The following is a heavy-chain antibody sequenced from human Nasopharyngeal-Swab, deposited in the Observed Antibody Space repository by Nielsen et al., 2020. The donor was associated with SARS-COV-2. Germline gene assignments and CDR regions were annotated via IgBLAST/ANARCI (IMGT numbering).Heavy chain of an antibody. Sequence: TLSLTCTVSGGSISSSSYYWGWIRQPPGKGLEWIGSIYYSGSTYYNPSLKSRVTISVDTSKNQFSLKLSSVTAADTAVYYCARERGRGGIWNYYYYYMDVWGKGTTVTVSS. D-gene: IGHD3-10*01. V-gene: IGHV4-39*07. J-gene: IGHJ6*03. CDR1: GGSISSSSYY. CDR3: ARERGRGGIWNYYYYYMDV. CDR2: IYYSGST.